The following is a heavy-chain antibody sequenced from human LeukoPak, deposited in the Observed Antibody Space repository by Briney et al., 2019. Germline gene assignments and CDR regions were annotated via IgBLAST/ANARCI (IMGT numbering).Heavy chain of an antibody. V-gene: IGHV3-23*01. Sequence: PGGPLNPSCAAPGLFFTNYAMTWVRQPPGKGLEWVSAISGSGDTTFYADSVKGRFTISRDNSKNTVYLQVKSLRVDDTAVYYCAKGRGLASPDYWGQGTLVTVSS. D-gene: IGHD3-16*01. J-gene: IGHJ4*02. CDR3: AKGRGLASPDY. CDR1: GLFFTNYA. CDR2: ISGSGDTT.